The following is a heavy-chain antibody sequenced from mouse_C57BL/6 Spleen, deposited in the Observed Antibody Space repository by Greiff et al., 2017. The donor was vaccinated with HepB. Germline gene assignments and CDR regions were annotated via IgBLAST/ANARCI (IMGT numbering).Heavy chain of an antibody. D-gene: IGHD2-2*01. CDR2: ISSGSSTI. J-gene: IGHJ4*01. V-gene: IGHV5-17*01. Sequence: EVHLVESGGGLVKPGGSLKLSCAASGFTFSDYGMHWVRQAPEKGLEWVAYISSGSSTIYYADTVKGRFTISRDNAKNTLFLQMTSLRSEDTAMYYSAREGLRPLYYAMDYWGQGTSVTVSS. CDR3: AREGLRPLYYAMDY. CDR1: GFTFSDYG.